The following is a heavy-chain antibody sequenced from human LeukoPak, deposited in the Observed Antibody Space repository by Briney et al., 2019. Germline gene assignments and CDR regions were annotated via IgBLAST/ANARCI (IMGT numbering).Heavy chain of an antibody. J-gene: IGHJ6*02. V-gene: IGHV3-9*01. Sequence: GGSLRLSCAASGFTFDDYAMHWVRQAPGKGLEWVSGISWNSGSIGYADSVKGRFTISRDNSKNTLYLQMNSLRAEDTAVYYCAKDPGSSGWYSWYYGMDVWGQGITVTVSS. D-gene: IGHD6-19*01. CDR2: ISWNSGSI. CDR1: GFTFDDYA. CDR3: AKDPGSSGWYSWYYGMDV.